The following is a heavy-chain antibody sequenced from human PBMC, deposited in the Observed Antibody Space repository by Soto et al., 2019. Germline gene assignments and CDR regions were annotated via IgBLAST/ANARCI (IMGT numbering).Heavy chain of an antibody. CDR2: IYYSGST. V-gene: IGHV4-59*08. CDR1: GDSINNFY. J-gene: IGHJ6*03. D-gene: IGHD6-6*01. CDR3: ARLGSSGYYYRDV. Sequence: SETLSLTCTVSGDSINNFYWTWIRQPPGKTLEWIGYIYYSGSTNYNPSLKGRATISVDTSKNQFSLKLSSVTAADTAMYYCARLGSSGYYYRDVWGKGTTVTVSS.